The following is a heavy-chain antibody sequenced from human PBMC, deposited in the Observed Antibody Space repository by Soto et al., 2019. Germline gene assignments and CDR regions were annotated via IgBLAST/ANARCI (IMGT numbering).Heavy chain of an antibody. CDR2: IGAGDGKT. J-gene: IGHJ4*02. CDR3: VRDYASDSGVPLDF. CDR1: GYRFTHYV. D-gene: IGHD3-22*01. Sequence: QVQLVQSGTEVKKPGASVKVSCKASGYRFTHYVIHWVRQAPGQRLEWMGWIGAGDGKTYYSQNFQGRVSITRDRSASIVYMELSSLISEDTAVYYCVRDYASDSGVPLDFWGQGTLVTVSS. V-gene: IGHV1-3*01.